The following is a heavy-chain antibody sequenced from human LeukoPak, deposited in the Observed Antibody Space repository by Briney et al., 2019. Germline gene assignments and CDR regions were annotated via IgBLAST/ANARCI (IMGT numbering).Heavy chain of an antibody. J-gene: IGHJ4*02. CDR3: ARNWATDYHFDY. Sequence: PSETLSLTCVVSTYSISDGYYWGWIRQPPGNGLEWIGSIYHSGSADYNPSLTSRVTIAVDTSKNQFSLRLTSATAADTAVYYCARNWATDYHFDYWGQGTLVTVSS. CDR2: IYHSGSA. CDR1: TYSISDGYY. V-gene: IGHV4-38-2*01. D-gene: IGHD3-16*01.